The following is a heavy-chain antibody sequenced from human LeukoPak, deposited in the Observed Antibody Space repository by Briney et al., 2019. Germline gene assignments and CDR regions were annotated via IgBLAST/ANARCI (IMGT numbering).Heavy chain of an antibody. D-gene: IGHD6-13*01. J-gene: IGHJ5*02. CDR3: ARDRHDYRYSSSWYSWFDP. V-gene: IGHV1-69*13. Sequence: ASVKVSCKASGGTFSSYAINWVRQAPGQGLEWMGGVIPILGTTNYAQRFQGRVTITADESTSTAYMELSSLRSEDTAVYYCARDRHDYRYSSSWYSWFDPWGQGTLVTVSS. CDR2: VIPILGTT. CDR1: GGTFSSYA.